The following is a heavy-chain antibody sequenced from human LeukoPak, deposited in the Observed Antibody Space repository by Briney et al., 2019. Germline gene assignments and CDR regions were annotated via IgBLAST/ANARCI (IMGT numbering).Heavy chain of an antibody. CDR3: AKGPGGSGTSRYTMDV. J-gene: IGHJ6*02. CDR2: ISDDGGTT. D-gene: IGHD2-2*01. Sequence: GGSLRLSCATSGFTFNSYAMSWVRQAPRKGLEWVSAISDDGGTTYYADSVKGRFTISRDNSKNTLYLQMNTLRAEDTAVYYCAKGPGGSGTSRYTMDVWGQGTTVTVSS. CDR1: GFTFNSYA. V-gene: IGHV3-23*01.